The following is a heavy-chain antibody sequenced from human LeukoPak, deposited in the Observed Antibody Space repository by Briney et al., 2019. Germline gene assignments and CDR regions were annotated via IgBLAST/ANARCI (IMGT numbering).Heavy chain of an antibody. CDR3: ARGLAASRNYYYYYYMDV. CDR1: GGSISSGSYY. D-gene: IGHD1-14*01. J-gene: IGHJ6*03. CDR2: IYTSGST. Sequence: SETLSLTCTVSGGSISSGSYYWSWIRQPAGKGLEWIGRIYTSGSTNYNPSLKSRVTISVDTSKNQFSLKLSSVTAADTAVYYCARGLAASRNYYYYYYMDVWGKGTTVTVPS. V-gene: IGHV4-61*02.